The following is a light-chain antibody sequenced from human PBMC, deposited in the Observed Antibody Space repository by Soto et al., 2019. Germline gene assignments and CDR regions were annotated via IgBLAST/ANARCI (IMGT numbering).Light chain of an antibody. Sequence: QSALTQPRSVSGSPGQSVTISCTGTSSDVGAYEYVSWYQQHPGKAPKLIIYDVFKRPSGVPGRFSASKSGNTASLTISGLQADDEADYHCSSQAGSYTLIFGGGTKLTV. CDR1: SSDVGAYEY. V-gene: IGLV2-11*01. J-gene: IGLJ2*01. CDR2: DVF. CDR3: SSQAGSYTLI.